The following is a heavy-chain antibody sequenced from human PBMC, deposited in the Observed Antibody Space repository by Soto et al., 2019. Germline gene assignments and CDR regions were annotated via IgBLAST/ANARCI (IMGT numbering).Heavy chain of an antibody. V-gene: IGHV3-48*02. Sequence: PGGSLRLSCAASGFTFSSYAMSWVRQAPGNGLEWVSYISSSSSTIYYADSVKGRFTISRDNAKNSLYLQMNSLRDEDTAVYYCARDRTYYDYVWGSYRYSAFDIWGQGTMVTVSS. CDR1: GFTFSSYA. D-gene: IGHD3-16*02. CDR2: ISSSSSTI. J-gene: IGHJ3*02. CDR3: ARDRTYYDYVWGSYRYSAFDI.